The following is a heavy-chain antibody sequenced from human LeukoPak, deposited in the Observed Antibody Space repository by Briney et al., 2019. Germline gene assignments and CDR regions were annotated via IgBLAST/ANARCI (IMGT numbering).Heavy chain of an antibody. J-gene: IGHJ4*02. CDR2: ISGSGGST. V-gene: IGHV3-23*01. D-gene: IGHD3-22*01. CDR1: GFTFSSYA. Sequence: GGSLRLSCAASGFTFSSYAMSWVRQAPGKGLEWVSAISGSGGSTYYADSVKGPFTISRDNSKNTLYLQMNSLRAEDTAVYYCAKDDVYYDSFDYWGQGTLVTVSS. CDR3: AKDDVYYDSFDY.